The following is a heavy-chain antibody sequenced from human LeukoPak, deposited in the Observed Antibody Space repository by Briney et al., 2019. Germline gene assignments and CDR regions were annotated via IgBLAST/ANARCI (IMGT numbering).Heavy chain of an antibody. J-gene: IGHJ4*02. CDR1: GFTFSSSW. CDR3: ARDSYYYDSSGSLDY. V-gene: IGHV3-74*01. D-gene: IGHD3-22*01. Sequence: GGSLRLSCAASGFTFSSSWMHWVRQAPGKGLVWVSRINSDGSSTSYADSVKGRFTISRDNARNTLYLQMNSLRAEDTAVYYCARDSYYYDSSGSLDYWGQGTLVTVSS. CDR2: INSDGSST.